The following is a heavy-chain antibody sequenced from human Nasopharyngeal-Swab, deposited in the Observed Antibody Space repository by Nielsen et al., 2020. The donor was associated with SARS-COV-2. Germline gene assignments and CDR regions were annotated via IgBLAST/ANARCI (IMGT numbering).Heavy chain of an antibody. V-gene: IGHV4-39*01. J-gene: IGHJ4*02. D-gene: IGHD6-6*01. Sequence: SETLSLTCTVSGGSISSIPFYWSRVRQSPGKGLEWIATVYYGGRTYYHPSLKSRVTLSVDSSNNQFSLKLTSVSAADSAVYYCARGRASMTYWGQGTLVTVS. CDR2: VYYGGRT. CDR1: GGSISSIPFY. CDR3: ARGRASMTY.